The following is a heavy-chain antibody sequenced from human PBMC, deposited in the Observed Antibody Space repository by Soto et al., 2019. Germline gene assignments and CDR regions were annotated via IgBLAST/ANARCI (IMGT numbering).Heavy chain of an antibody. V-gene: IGHV2-26*04. CDR1: GFSLSNAGLG. CDR2: IFSNDEK. CDR3: ASTYSTSWYWFDP. Sequence: QVTVKESGPVLVKPTETLTLTCTVSGFSLSNAGLGVSWIRQPPGKALEWLAHIFSNDEKSYSTSLKSRLTISXDTXKSQVALTMTNMDPVDTATYYCASTYSTSWYWFDPWGQGTLVTVSS. J-gene: IGHJ5*02. D-gene: IGHD6-13*01.